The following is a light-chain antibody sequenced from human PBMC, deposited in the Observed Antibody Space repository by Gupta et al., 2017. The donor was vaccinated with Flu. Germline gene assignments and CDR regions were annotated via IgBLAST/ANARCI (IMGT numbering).Light chain of an antibody. CDR1: QSISNW. J-gene: IGKJ1*01. CDR3: QQNSIPWT. CDR2: TAS. V-gene: IGKV1-5*03. Sequence: DIQMTQSPSTVSASVGDRVTITCRASQSISNWLAWYQQKAGKAPKLLIYTASPLESGVPSRFSGSGSGTEFTLTINRLQPDDFANYYCQQNSIPWTFGQGTKVEIK.